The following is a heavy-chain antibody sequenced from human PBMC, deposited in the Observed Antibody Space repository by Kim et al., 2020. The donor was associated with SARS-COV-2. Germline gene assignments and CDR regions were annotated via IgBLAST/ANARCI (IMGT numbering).Heavy chain of an antibody. CDR1: GYTFSSYY. J-gene: IGHJ4*02. CDR3: SIGLDSSGYFQY. V-gene: IGHV1-46*01. Sequence: ASVKVSCKASGYTFSSYYMHWVRQAPGQGPEWMGIIKGSGDRASYAQKFQGRVTLTTDTSTSTVYMELSSLRFEDTAVYYCSIGLDSSGYFQYLGLGTLV. D-gene: IGHD3-22*01. CDR2: IKGSGDRA.